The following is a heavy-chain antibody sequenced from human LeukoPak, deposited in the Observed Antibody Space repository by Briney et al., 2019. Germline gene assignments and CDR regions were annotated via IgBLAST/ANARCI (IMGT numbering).Heavy chain of an antibody. V-gene: IGHV4-34*01. CDR2: INHSGSTS. CDR3: ARHSGGVTTPFDY. CDR1: GESFSGYF. D-gene: IGHD3-16*01. J-gene: IGHJ4*02. Sequence: PSETLSLTCAVYGESFSGYFWNWIRQPPGKGLEWIGEINHSGSTSNHNPSLKSRVIMSVDTSKNQFSLKLSSVTAADTAVYYCARHSGGVTTPFDYWGQGTLVTVSS.